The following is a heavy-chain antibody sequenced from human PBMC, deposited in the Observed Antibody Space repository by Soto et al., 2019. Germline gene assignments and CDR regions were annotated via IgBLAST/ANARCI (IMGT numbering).Heavy chain of an antibody. CDR1: GYTFTSYY. V-gene: IGHV1-46*01. Sequence: ASVKVSCKASGYTFTSYYMHWVRQAPGQGLEWMGTINPSGGSTSYAQKFQGRVTMTRDTSTSTVYMELSSLRSEDTAVYYCARDFNCGGDCYYYGMDVWGQGTTVTVSS. J-gene: IGHJ6*02. CDR2: INPSGGST. D-gene: IGHD2-21*01. CDR3: ARDFNCGGDCYYYGMDV.